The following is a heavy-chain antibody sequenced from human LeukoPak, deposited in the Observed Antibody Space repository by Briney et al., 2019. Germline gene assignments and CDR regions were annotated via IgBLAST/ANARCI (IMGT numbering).Heavy chain of an antibody. CDR1: GGSISSYY. J-gene: IGHJ6*01. D-gene: IGHD3-10*01. V-gene: IGHV4-4*07. CDR3: ARDLVGTMVRGGVYYYYGMAV. CDR2: IYTSGST. Sequence: TSESLSLTCTVSGGSISSYYWSWIRQPAGKGLEWIGRIYTSGSTNYNPSLKSRVTMSVDTSKNQFSLKLSSVTAADTAVYYCARDLVGTMVRGGVYYYYGMAVAGQASTVTVSS.